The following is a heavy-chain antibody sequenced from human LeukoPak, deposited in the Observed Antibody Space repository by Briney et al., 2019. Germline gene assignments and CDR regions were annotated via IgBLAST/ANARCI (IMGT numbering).Heavy chain of an antibody. CDR2: IRHDGSNK. J-gene: IGHJ4*02. CDR1: GFTFSSYG. D-gene: IGHD6-6*01. CDR3: AKDRMSIAARVGYYFDY. V-gene: IGHV3-30*02. Sequence: PGGSLRLSCAASGFTFSSYGMHWVRQAPGKGLEWVEFIRHDGSNKYYADSVKGRFTISRDNSKNTLYLQMNSLRAEDTAVYYCAKDRMSIAARVGYYFDYWGQGTLVTVSS.